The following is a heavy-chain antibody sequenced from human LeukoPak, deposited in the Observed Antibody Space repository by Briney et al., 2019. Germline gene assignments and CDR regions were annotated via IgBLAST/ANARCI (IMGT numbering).Heavy chain of an antibody. V-gene: IGHV4-4*07. CDR1: GASISAFH. CDR3: ARKDGDY. CDR2: IYSSGST. J-gene: IGHJ4*02. Sequence: SDTLSLTCTVSGASISAFHWTWFRQPAGKGLEWIGLIYSSGSTLFNPSLKSRVAMSVDLTKHQLSLKLTSVTAADTAMYYCARKDGDYWGRGTLVTVSS.